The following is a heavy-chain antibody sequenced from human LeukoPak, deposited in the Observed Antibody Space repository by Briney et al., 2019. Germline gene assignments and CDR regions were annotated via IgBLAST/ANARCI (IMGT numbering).Heavy chain of an antibody. CDR3: ARVGDYALKD. J-gene: IGHJ4*02. V-gene: IGHV4-4*07. D-gene: IGHD3-16*01. Sequence: PSETLSLTCTVSGGSISSYYWSWIRQPPGKGLEWIGRIYTGGSTNYNPSLKSRVSMSVDTSKNQCTLKLSSVTAADTAVYYCARVGDYALKDWGQGTLVTVSS. CDR1: GGSISSYY. CDR2: IYTGGST.